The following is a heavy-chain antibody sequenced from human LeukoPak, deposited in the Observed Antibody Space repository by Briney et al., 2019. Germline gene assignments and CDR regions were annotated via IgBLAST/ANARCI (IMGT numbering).Heavy chain of an antibody. V-gene: IGHV4-59*08. CDR1: GGSISSYY. CDR3: ARHDCSGYVGY. CDR2: IYYSGST. J-gene: IGHJ4*02. D-gene: IGHD3-22*01. Sequence: SETLSLTCTVSGGSISSYYWSWIRQPPGKGLEWIGYIYYSGSTNYNPSLKSRVTISVDTSKNQFSLKLSSVTAADTAVYYCARHDCSGYVGYWGQGTLVTVSS.